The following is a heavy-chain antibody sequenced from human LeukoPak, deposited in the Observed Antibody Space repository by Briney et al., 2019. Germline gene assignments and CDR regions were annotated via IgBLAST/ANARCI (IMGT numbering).Heavy chain of an antibody. CDR1: GYTFTSYH. J-gene: IGHJ3*02. V-gene: IGHV1-46*01. CDR2: INPSGGRT. CDR3: ARVRGSGDIVATSAHAFDI. D-gene: IGHD5-12*01. Sequence: ASVKVSCKASGYTFTSYHVHWVRQAPGQGLEWMGIINPSGGRTSYAQKFQGRVTMTRDMSTSTVYMELSSLRSEDTAVYYCARVRGSGDIVATSAHAFDIWGQGTMVTVSS.